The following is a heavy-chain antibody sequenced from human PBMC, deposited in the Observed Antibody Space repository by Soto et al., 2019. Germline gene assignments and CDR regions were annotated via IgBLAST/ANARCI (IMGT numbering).Heavy chain of an antibody. V-gene: IGHV3-13*01. CDR3: AREKYHYDSYGYHWYFDL. CDR2: IGTAGDT. D-gene: IGHD3-22*01. CDR1: GFTFNSYD. Sequence: EVHLVESGGGLVQPGGSLRLSCAASGFTFNSYDMHWVRQATGKGLEWVSCIGTAGDTYYPGPVKGRFTISRENAKNSLYLQLNSLRVEDTAVYYCAREKYHYDSYGYHWYFDLWGRGTLVTVSS. J-gene: IGHJ2*01.